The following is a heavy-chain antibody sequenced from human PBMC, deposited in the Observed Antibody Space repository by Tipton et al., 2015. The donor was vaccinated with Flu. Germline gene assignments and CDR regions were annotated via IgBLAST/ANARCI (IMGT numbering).Heavy chain of an antibody. V-gene: IGHV1-2*02. CDR2: INPNSGGT. CDR1: GYTFTGYY. J-gene: IGHJ6*02. Sequence: QLVQSGAEVKKPGASVKVSCKASGYTFTGYYMHWVRQAPGQGLEWMGWINPNSGGTNYAQKFQGRVTMTRDTYISTAYMELSRLRSDDTAVYYCARVRVRPDPYYYGMDVWGQGTTVTVSS. CDR3: ARVRVRPDPYYYGMDV. D-gene: IGHD4/OR15-4a*01.